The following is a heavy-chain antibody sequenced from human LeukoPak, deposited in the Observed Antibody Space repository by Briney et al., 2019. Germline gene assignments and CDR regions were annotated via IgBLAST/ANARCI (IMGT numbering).Heavy chain of an antibody. CDR1: GYTFTTYG. CDR2: ISAYNGNT. D-gene: IGHD6-13*01. V-gene: IGHV1-18*04. Sequence: ASVKVSCKASGYTFTTYGITWVRQAPGQGLEWMGWISAYNGNTNYAQKLQGRVTITTDTPTSTAYIELSSLRSHHTAVYYCARARYRSSWYLDYWGQGTLVTVSS. J-gene: IGHJ4*02. CDR3: ARARYRSSWYLDY.